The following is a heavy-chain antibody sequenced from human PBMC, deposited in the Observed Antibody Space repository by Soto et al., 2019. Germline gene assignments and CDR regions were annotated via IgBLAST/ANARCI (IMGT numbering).Heavy chain of an antibody. J-gene: IGHJ4*02. Sequence: GGSLRLSCTASGFTFGDYAMSWFRQAPGKGLEWVGFIRSKAYGGTTEYAASVKGRFTISRDDSKSIAYLQMNSLKTEDTAVYYCTRGQRYFDRVHDYWGQGTLVTVSS. CDR1: GFTFGDYA. V-gene: IGHV3-49*03. D-gene: IGHD3-9*01. CDR3: TRGQRYFDRVHDY. CDR2: IRSKAYGGTT.